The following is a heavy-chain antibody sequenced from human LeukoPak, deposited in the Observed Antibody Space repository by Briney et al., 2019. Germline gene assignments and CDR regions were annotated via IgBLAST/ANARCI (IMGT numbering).Heavy chain of an antibody. V-gene: IGHV4-30-4*01. Sequence: SQTLSLTCTVSGGSISNGDYYWSWIRKPPGKGLEWIGYIYYSGSTNYNPSLKSRVTISVDTSKNQFSLKLSSVTAADTAVYYCARETVDYYDSSGYSFFDYWGQGTLVTVSS. CDR2: IYYSGST. D-gene: IGHD3-22*01. CDR1: GGSISNGDYY. J-gene: IGHJ4*02. CDR3: ARETVDYYDSSGYSFFDY.